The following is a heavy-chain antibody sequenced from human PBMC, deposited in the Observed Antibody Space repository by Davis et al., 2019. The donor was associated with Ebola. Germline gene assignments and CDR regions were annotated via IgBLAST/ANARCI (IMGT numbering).Heavy chain of an antibody. CDR3: ARGVGAGPLFDY. D-gene: IGHD3-16*01. V-gene: IGHV4-39*01. Sequence: SETLSLTCTVSGGSISSGGYYWSWIRQHPGKGLEWIGYIYYSGSTYYNPSLKSRVTISVDTSKNQFSLKLSSVTAADTAVYYCARGVGAGPLFDYWGQGTLVTVSS. J-gene: IGHJ4*02. CDR2: IYYSGST. CDR1: GGSISSGGYY.